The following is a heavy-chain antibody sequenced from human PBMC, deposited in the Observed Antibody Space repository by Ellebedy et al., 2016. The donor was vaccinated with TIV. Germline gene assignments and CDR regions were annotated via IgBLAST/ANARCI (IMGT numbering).Heavy chain of an antibody. CDR2: IKPDGGET. CDR1: GFTFRSYW. D-gene: IGHD2-2*01. Sequence: GGSLRLXXAASGFTFRSYWMSWVRQAPGKGLEWVANIKPDGGETDYVDSVKGRFTISRDNAKNLLLLQMDSLRAEDAAVYYCASSYCGSSSCPFDYWGQGTLVTVSS. J-gene: IGHJ4*02. V-gene: IGHV3-7*01. CDR3: ASSYCGSSSCPFDY.